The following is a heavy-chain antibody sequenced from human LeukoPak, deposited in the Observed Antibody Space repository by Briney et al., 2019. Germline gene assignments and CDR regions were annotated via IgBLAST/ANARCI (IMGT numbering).Heavy chain of an antibody. V-gene: IGHV4-38-2*01. Sequence: SETLSLTCAVSGYSISSGYYWGWIRRPPGKGVEWIGRIYHSGSSSYNPSLRNRVTISVDTSKNQSSLKLSSVTAADTAVYYCARLAALRFLEWLPLGSYFDYWGQGTLVTVSS. D-gene: IGHD3-3*01. CDR1: GYSISSGYY. J-gene: IGHJ4*02. CDR2: IYHSGSS. CDR3: ARLAALRFLEWLPLGSYFDY.